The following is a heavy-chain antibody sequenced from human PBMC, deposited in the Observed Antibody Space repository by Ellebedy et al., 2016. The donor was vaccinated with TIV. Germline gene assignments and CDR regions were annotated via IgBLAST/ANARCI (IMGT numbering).Heavy chain of an antibody. Sequence: SETLSLTCTVSGGSISSYYWSWIRQPPGKGLEWIGYSYYSGSTNYSPSLKSRVTISVDTSKNQFSLKVSSVTAADTAVYYCARGGPRWPYNFDYWGQGTLVTVSS. CDR2: SYYSGST. J-gene: IGHJ4*02. CDR1: GGSISSYY. CDR3: ARGGPRWPYNFDY. V-gene: IGHV4-59*08. D-gene: IGHD3-16*01.